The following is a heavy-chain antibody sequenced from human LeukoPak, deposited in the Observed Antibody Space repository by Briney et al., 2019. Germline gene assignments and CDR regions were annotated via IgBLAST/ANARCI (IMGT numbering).Heavy chain of an antibody. D-gene: IGHD5-12*01. CDR1: GFSFSNYE. V-gene: IGHV3-48*03. J-gene: IGHJ5*02. CDR3: AKGPDASGHFNRFDP. Sequence: GGSLRLSCAASGFSFSNYEMNWVRQAPGNGLEWISYITASSTTIYYEDSVKGRFTISRDNAKNSLYLQMNGLRGEDTAVYYCAKGPDASGHFNRFDPWGQGTLVTVSS. CDR2: ITASSTTI.